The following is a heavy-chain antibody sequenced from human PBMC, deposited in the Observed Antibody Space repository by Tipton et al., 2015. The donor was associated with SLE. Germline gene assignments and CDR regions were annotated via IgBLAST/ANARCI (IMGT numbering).Heavy chain of an antibody. J-gene: IGHJ2*01. Sequence: TLSLTCTVSGGSISSYYWSWTRQPPGKGLEWIGYIYYSGSTNYNPSLKSRVTISVDTSKNQFSLMLSSVTAADTAVYYCARDPAPYSSPSEYFDLWGRGTLVTVSS. CDR1: GGSISSYY. D-gene: IGHD6-6*01. CDR2: IYYSGST. CDR3: ARDPAPYSSPSEYFDL. V-gene: IGHV4-59*01.